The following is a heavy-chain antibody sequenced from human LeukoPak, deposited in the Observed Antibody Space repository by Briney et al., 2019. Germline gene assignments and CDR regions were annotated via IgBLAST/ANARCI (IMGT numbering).Heavy chain of an antibody. CDR3: AKACSGGSCPFDY. D-gene: IGHD2-15*01. V-gene: IGHV3-43*01. J-gene: IGHJ4*02. Sequence: GGSLRLSCAASGFTFDDYTMPWVRQAPGKGLEWVSLISWDGGSTYYADSVKGRFTISRDNSKNSLYLQMNSLRTEDTALYYCAKACSGGSCPFDYWGQGTLVTVSS. CDR1: GFTFDDYT. CDR2: ISWDGGST.